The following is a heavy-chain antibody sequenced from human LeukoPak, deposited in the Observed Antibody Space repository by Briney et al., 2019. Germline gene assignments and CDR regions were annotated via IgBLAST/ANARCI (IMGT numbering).Heavy chain of an antibody. CDR1: GDSISKYY. J-gene: IGHJ6*03. D-gene: IGHD6-19*01. Sequence: PSETLSLTCTVSGDSISKYYWTWIRQPPGKGLEWMGYIYYDGSTNSSPSLKSRVTISADTSKNQFSLRLSSVTAADSAVYCCASRLYTSGWGMDVWGKGTTVTVSS. V-gene: IGHV4-59*01. CDR3: ASRLYTSGWGMDV. CDR2: IYYDGST.